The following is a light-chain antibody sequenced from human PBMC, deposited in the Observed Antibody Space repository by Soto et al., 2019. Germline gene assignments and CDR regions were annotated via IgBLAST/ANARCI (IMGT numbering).Light chain of an antibody. J-gene: IGLJ3*02. Sequence: NFMLTQPHSVSESPGKTVIISCTRSRGSIASNYVQWYQQRPGSSPTTVIYEDNQRPSGVPDRFSGSIDSSSNSASLTISGLETEDEADCYCQSYDASNQVFGGGTKLTVL. CDR2: EDN. CDR1: RGSIASNY. CDR3: QSYDASNQV. V-gene: IGLV6-57*01.